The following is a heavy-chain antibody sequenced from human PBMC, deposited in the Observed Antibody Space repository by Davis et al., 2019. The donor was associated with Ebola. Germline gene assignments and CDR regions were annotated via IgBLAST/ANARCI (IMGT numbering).Heavy chain of an antibody. CDR2: IYYSGST. D-gene: IGHD2-2*01. CDR3: ARHGGLGYCISTSCYADSWFDP. CDR1: GGSFSGYY. Sequence: MPSETLSLTCAVYGGSFSGYYWSWIRQPPGKGLEWIGSIYYSGSTYYNPSLKSRVTISVDTSKNQFSLKLSSVTAADTAVYYCARHGGLGYCISTSCYADSWFDPWGQGTLVTVSS. J-gene: IGHJ5*02. V-gene: IGHV4-34*01.